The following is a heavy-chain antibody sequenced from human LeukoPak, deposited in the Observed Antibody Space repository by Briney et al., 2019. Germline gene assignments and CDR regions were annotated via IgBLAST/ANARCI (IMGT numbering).Heavy chain of an antibody. CDR2: MNPNSGNT. Sequence: ASVKVSCKASGYTFTSYDINSVRQATGQGLEWMGWMNPNSGNTGYAQKFQGRVTMTRNTSISTAYMELTSLRSEDTAVYYCARGPDYDFWSGQGVYWGQGTLVTVSS. D-gene: IGHD3-3*01. V-gene: IGHV1-8*01. CDR1: GYTFTSYD. J-gene: IGHJ4*02. CDR3: ARGPDYDFWSGQGVY.